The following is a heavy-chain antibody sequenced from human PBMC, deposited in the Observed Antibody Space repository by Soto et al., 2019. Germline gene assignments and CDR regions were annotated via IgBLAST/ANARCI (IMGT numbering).Heavy chain of an antibody. CDR2: IYYSGST. J-gene: IGHJ5*02. CDR1: GGSISSYY. V-gene: IGHV4-59*01. Sequence: SETLSLTCTVSGGSISSYYWSWIRQPPGKGLEWIGYIYYSGSTNYNPSLKSRVTISVDTSKNQFSLKLSSVTAADTAVYYCARYATSNWFDPWGQGTLVTVSS. D-gene: IGHD1-26*01. CDR3: ARYATSNWFDP.